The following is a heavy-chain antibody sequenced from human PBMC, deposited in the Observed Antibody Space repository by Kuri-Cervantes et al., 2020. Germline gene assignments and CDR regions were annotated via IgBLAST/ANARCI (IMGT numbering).Heavy chain of an antibody. J-gene: IGHJ6*03. CDR2: IIPIFDTA. Sequence: SVKVSCKASGGTFSSYAISWVRQAPGQGLEWMGGIIPIFDTANYAQKFQGRVTITTDESTSTAYMELRSLRSDDTAVYYCARNGIVVVPAANYYYYYYMDVWGKGTTVTVSS. CDR1: GGTFSSYA. D-gene: IGHD2-2*01. CDR3: ARNGIVVVPAANYYYYYYMDV. V-gene: IGHV1-69*05.